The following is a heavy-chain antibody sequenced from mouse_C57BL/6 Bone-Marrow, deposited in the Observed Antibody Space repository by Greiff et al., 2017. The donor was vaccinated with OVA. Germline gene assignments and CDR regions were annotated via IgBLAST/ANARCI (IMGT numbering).Heavy chain of an antibody. D-gene: IGHD2-4*01. J-gene: IGHJ3*01. CDR1: GFTFTDYY. CDR3: ARYIGDYDCAWFAY. Sequence: EVKVVESGGGLVQPGGSLSLSCAASGFTFTDYYMSWVRQPPGKALEWLGFIRNKANGYTTEYSSSVKGRFTISRDNSQSILYLQMNALRADNSATCYCARYIGDYDCAWFAYWGQGTLVTVSA. V-gene: IGHV7-3*01. CDR2: IRNKANGYTT.